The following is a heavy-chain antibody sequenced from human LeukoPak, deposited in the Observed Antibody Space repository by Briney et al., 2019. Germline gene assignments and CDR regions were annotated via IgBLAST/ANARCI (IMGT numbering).Heavy chain of an antibody. CDR2: IYYSGST. J-gene: IGHJ4*02. Sequence: SETLSLTCTVSGGSISSSSYYWGWIRQPPGKGLEWIGSIYYSGSTYYNPSLKSRVTISVDTSKNQFSLKLSSVTAADTAVYYCARTSARDRLDYFDYWGQGTLVTVSS. CDR1: GGSISSSSYY. V-gene: IGHV4-39*07. CDR3: ARTSARDRLDYFDY. D-gene: IGHD5-12*01.